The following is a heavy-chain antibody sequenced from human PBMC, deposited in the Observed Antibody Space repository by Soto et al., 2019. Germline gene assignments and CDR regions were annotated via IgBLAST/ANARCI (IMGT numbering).Heavy chain of an antibody. CDR3: AKGARGYSPATMDV. V-gene: IGHV3-23*01. CDR2: ISWNSGDT. Sequence: PGGSLRLSCAASGFNFDDHAMHWVRQVPGKGLEWVSAISWNSGDTYYADSVEGRFTISRDNSKDTVHLQMNSLRAEDTAVYYCAKGARGYSPATMDVWGQGTTVTVSS. CDR1: GFNFDDHA. D-gene: IGHD5-18*01. J-gene: IGHJ6*02.